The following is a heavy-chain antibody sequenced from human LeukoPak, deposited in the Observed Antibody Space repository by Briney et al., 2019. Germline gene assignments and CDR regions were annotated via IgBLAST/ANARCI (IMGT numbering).Heavy chain of an antibody. V-gene: IGHV3-48*02. Sequence: GGSLRLSCGASGFTFSSYSMNWVRRAPGKGLEWVSYIIVSSSTIYYADSVKGRFTISSDDDKNSLYLQTYNLRDDDRAVYYCSNVKGVGAAPFDYWGQGTLVTVSS. J-gene: IGHJ4*02. CDR1: GFTFSSYS. D-gene: IGHD1-26*01. CDR3: SNVKGVGAAPFDY. CDR2: IIVSSSTI.